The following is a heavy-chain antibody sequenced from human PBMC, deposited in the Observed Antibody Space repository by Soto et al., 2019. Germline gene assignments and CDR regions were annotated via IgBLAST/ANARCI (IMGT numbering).Heavy chain of an antibody. Sequence: CCKVSGYTPSELSMHLLRQAPGKGLEWMGGFDPEDGETIYAQKFQGRVTMTEDTSTDTAYMELSSLRSEDTAVYYCATRFDYGDYAYWGQGTLVTVSS. J-gene: IGHJ4*02. CDR2: FDPEDGET. CDR1: GYTPSELS. CDR3: ATRFDYGDYAY. V-gene: IGHV1-24*01. D-gene: IGHD4-17*01.